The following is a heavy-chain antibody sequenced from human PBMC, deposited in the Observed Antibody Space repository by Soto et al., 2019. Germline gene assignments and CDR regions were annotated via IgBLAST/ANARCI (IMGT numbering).Heavy chain of an antibody. J-gene: IGHJ4*02. D-gene: IGHD2-21*01. CDR2: IYYSGST. V-gene: IGHV4-59*08. CDR3: ARVDPKIAYCGGDCYWADHTPPHFDY. Sequence: PSETLSLTCTVAGGSISSYYGSWIRQPPGKGLEWIGYIYYSGSTNYNPSLKSRVTISVDTSKNQFSLKLSSVTAADTAVYYCARVDPKIAYCGGDCYWADHTPPHFDYWGQGTLVTVSS. CDR1: GGSISSYY.